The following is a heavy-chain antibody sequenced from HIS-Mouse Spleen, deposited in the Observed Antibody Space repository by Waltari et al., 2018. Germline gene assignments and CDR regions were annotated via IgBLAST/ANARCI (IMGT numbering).Heavy chain of an antibody. CDR3: VRIAEGYSSGWYAFDY. Sequence: QVTLRESGPALVKHTQTLTLTCTVSGFSLSTSGTCVSWIRQPPGKALEWLARIDWDDNKYYSKSLKNRLNISKDTYKNQVVRTMTNIDPVDTATYYCVRIAEGYSSGWYAFDYWGQGTLVTVSS. D-gene: IGHD6-19*01. J-gene: IGHJ4*02. V-gene: IGHV2-70*15. CDR1: GFSLSTSGTC. CDR2: IDWDDNK.